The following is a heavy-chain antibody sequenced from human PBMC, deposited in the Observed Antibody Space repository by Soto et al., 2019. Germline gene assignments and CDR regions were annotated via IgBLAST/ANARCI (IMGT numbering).Heavy chain of an antibody. CDR3: ARGYRLLYYKPTLDY. D-gene: IGHD2-8*01. CDR2: INHSGGT. CDR1: GGSFSAYY. Sequence: SATLSLTCAVYGGSFSAYYWSWIRQPPGKGLEWIGEINHSGGTSYNPSLKSRVTISVDTSKSQFSLKLSSVTAADTAVYYCARGYRLLYYKPTLDYWGQGTLVTVSS. J-gene: IGHJ4*02. V-gene: IGHV4-34*01.